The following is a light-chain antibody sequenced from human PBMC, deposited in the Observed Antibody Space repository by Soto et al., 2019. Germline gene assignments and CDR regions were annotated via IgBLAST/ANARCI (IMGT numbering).Light chain of an antibody. CDR2: DAS. CDR3: QQFAHLPT. J-gene: IGKJ4*01. V-gene: IGKV1-33*01. CDR1: QDITKS. Sequence: DIQMTQSPTSLSASIGDRVTISCQASQDITKSLNWYQQKAGKAPKVLIYDASNLETGVPSRVSGTGSGTEFTLTISTLQPEDVATYYCQQFAHLPTFGGGTKVDIK.